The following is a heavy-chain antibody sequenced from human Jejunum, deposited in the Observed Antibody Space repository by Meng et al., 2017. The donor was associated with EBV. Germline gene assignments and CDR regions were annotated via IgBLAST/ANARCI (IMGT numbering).Heavy chain of an antibody. Sequence: EAGPGVCRPAQTLSLTSTVSGDSTTSINYCWNWIRQAPGNGLEWIGCLFYTGSTCYTPYLQSLVTISLATSKKNFSLSLSFVTAADTGMYYCARSRERPGRKGWWFDYWGQGNLVTVSS. CDR3: ARSRERPGRKGWWFDY. V-gene: IGHV4-30-4*01. CDR2: LFYTGST. J-gene: IGHJ4*02. CDR1: GDSTTSINYC. D-gene: IGHD2-15*01.